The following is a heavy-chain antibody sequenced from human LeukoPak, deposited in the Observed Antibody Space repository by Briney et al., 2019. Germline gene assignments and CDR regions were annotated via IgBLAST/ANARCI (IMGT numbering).Heavy chain of an antibody. Sequence: ASVKVSCTASGYSFSSYGISWVRQAPGQGLEWMGWISAYNDNTKFAQNFQGRVTMTTDTPTSTAYMELRSLRSDDTAVYYCARSGDMGFGELSGEHWGQGTLVTVSS. CDR1: GYSFSSYG. D-gene: IGHD3-10*01. CDR3: ARSGDMGFGELSGEH. J-gene: IGHJ1*01. CDR2: ISAYNDNT. V-gene: IGHV1-18*01.